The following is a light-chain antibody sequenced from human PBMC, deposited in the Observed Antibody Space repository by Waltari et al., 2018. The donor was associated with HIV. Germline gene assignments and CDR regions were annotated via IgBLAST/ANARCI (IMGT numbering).Light chain of an antibody. Sequence: QSALTQPPSASGSPGQSVTISCTGPSNDVGAYDYVSWYQQHPGRAPNLLIYEVTKRPSGVPDRFSGSKSGNTASLTVSGLQAEDDGHYYCTSYVDNYVVFFGGGTKLTVL. J-gene: IGLJ2*01. V-gene: IGLV2-8*01. CDR2: EVT. CDR3: TSYVDNYVVF. CDR1: SNDVGAYDY.